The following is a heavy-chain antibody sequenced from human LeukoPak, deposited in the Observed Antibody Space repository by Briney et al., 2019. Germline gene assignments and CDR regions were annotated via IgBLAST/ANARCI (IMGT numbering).Heavy chain of an antibody. CDR1: GGSISSYY. D-gene: IGHD2-15*01. V-gene: IGHV4-34*01. Sequence: PSETLSLTCTVSGGSISSYYWSWIRQPPGKGLEWIGEINHSGSTNYNPSLKSRVTISVDTSKNQFSLKLSSVTAADTAVYYCAGVWLVVVAATMYNWFDPWGQGTLVTVSS. CDR2: INHSGST. J-gene: IGHJ5*02. CDR3: AGVWLVVVAATMYNWFDP.